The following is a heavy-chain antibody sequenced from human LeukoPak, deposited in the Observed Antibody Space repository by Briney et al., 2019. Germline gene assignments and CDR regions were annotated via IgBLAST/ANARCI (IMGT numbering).Heavy chain of an antibody. CDR3: ARALYGYGMDV. J-gene: IGHJ6*02. CDR1: GYSFINYW. Sequence: GESLKISCQGSGYSFINYWIDWVRQMPGKGLEWIGIVHPGDSNIKYSPSFQGQVTISADRSISTAYLQWSSLKASDTAMYYCARALYGYGMDVWGQGTTVTVSS. D-gene: IGHD2-15*01. V-gene: IGHV5-51*01. CDR2: VHPGDSNI.